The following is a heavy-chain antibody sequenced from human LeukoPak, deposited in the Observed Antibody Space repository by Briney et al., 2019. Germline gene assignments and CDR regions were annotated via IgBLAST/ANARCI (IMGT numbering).Heavy chain of an antibody. Sequence: ASVKVSFTASGGTFSSYAISWVRQAPGQGLEWMGWINPNSGGTNYAQKFQGWVTMTRDTSISTAYMELSRLRSDDTAVYYCARDVGYYGSGSYYNEVTNWFDPWGQGTLVTVSS. J-gene: IGHJ5*02. D-gene: IGHD3-10*01. CDR2: INPNSGGT. CDR3: ARDVGYYGSGSYYNEVTNWFDP. CDR1: GGTFSSYA. V-gene: IGHV1-2*04.